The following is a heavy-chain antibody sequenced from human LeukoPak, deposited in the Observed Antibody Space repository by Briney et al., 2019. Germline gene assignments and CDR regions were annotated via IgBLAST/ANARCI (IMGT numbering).Heavy chain of an antibody. J-gene: IGHJ3*02. CDR2: IYYSGST. CDR1: GGSISSGGYY. Sequence: SQTLSLTCTVPGGSISSGGYYWSWIRQHPGKGLEWIGYIYYSGSTYYNPSLKSRVTISVDTSKNQFSLKLSSVTAADTAVYYCTYYYGSGSYSFDIWGQGTMVTVSS. D-gene: IGHD3-10*01. CDR3: TYYYGSGSYSFDI. V-gene: IGHV4-31*03.